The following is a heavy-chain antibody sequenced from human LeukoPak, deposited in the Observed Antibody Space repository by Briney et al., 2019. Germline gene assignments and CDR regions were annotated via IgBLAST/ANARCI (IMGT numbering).Heavy chain of an antibody. CDR3: ARDKPDIAATTGVFDY. V-gene: IGHV1-2*02. J-gene: IGHJ4*02. D-gene: IGHD5-12*01. CDR1: GYTFTGYY. Sequence: GSVKVSCKASGYTFTGYYMHWVRQAPGQGLEWKGWINPNSGGTNYAQKFQGRVTMTRDTSISTAYMELSRLISDDTAVYYCARDKPDIAATTGVFDYWGQGTLVTVSS. CDR2: INPNSGGT.